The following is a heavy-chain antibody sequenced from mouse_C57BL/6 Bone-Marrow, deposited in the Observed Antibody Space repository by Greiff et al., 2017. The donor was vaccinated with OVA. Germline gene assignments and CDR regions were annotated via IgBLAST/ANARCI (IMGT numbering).Heavy chain of an antibody. D-gene: IGHD1-1*01. CDR2: IWSDGST. CDR3: ARHRNTTVVDWYFDV. CDR1: GFSLTSYG. V-gene: IGHV2-6-1*01. J-gene: IGHJ1*03. Sequence: QVQLKESGPGLVAPSQSLSITCTVSGFSLTSYGVHWVRQPPGKGLEWLVVIWSDGSTTYNSALKSRLSISKDNSKSQVFLKMNSLQTDDTAMYYCARHRNTTVVDWYFDVWGTGTTVTVSS.